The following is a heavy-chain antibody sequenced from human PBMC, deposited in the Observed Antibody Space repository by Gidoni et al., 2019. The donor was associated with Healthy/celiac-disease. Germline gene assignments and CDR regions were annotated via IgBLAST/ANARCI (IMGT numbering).Heavy chain of an antibody. D-gene: IGHD3-22*01. V-gene: IGHV4-38-2*01. CDR2: IYHSGST. Sequence: QVQLQESGPGLVKPSETLSLTCAVSGYSISSGYYWGWIRQPPGQGLEWIGSIYHSGSTYYNPSLKSRVTISVDTSKNQFSLKLSSVTAADTAVYYCARGIELPGDYYDSSGYYYFDYWGQGTLVTVSS. CDR3: ARGIELPGDYYDSSGYYYFDY. J-gene: IGHJ4*02. CDR1: GYSISSGYY.